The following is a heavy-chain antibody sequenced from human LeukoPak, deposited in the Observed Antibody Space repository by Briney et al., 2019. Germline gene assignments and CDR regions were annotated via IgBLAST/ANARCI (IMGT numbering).Heavy chain of an antibody. CDR3: ARHVWFGEHNGHENWFDP. CDR1: GFIVSQNY. J-gene: IGHJ5*02. D-gene: IGHD3-10*01. V-gene: IGHV3-66*04. Sequence: GGSLRLSCAASGFIVSQNYMSWVRQAPGKGLEGVSVIFRGDDTNYVDSVKGRFTIFRDNSKNTLYLQMNSLTAEDTAVYYCARHVWFGEHNGHENWFDPWGQGTLVIVSS. CDR2: IFRGDDT.